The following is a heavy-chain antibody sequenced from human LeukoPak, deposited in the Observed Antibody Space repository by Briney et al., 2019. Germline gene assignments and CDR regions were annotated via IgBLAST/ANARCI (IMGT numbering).Heavy chain of an antibody. J-gene: IGHJ4*02. V-gene: IGHV3-7*01. CDR2: IKQDGSEK. CDR1: GFTFGSYW. Sequence: GGSLRLSXAASGFTFGSYWMSWVRQAPGKGLEWVANIKQDGSEKYYVDSVKGRFTISRDNAKNSLYLQMNSLRAEDTAVYYCARDRGLRWELLSYYFDYWGQGTLVTVSS. CDR3: ARDRGLRWELLSYYFDY. D-gene: IGHD1-26*01.